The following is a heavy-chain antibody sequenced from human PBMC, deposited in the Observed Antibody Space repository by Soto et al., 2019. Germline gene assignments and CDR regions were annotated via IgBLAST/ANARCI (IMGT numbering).Heavy chain of an antibody. CDR1: GGSISSGGYY. Sequence: PSETLSLTCTVSGGSISSGGYYWSWIRQHPGKGLEWIGYIYYSGSTYYNPSLKSRVTISVDTSKNQFSLKLSSVTAADTAVYYCARDCSDYDILTGYSEVVNWFDPCGQATLVTVS. CDR2: IYYSGST. CDR3: ARDCSDYDILTGYSEVVNWFDP. V-gene: IGHV4-31*03. J-gene: IGHJ5*02. D-gene: IGHD3-9*01.